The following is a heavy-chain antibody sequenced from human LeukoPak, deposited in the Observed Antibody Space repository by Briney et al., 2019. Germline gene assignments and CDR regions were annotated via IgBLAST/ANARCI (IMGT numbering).Heavy chain of an antibody. CDR3: ARDRNALYSSYDY. CDR2: ISGSGAST. CDR1: GFTLSTNA. Sequence: GGSLRLSCLTSGFTLSTNAMSWVRQAPGKGLEWISGISGSGASTYYADSVKGRFTISRDDSRNTLYLQMNSLRGDDTAVYYCARDRNALYSSYDYWGQGTLVTVSS. J-gene: IGHJ4*02. V-gene: IGHV3-23*01. D-gene: IGHD6-6*01.